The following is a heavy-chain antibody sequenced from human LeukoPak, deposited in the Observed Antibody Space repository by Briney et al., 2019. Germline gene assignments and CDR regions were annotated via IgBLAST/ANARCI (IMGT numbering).Heavy chain of an antibody. CDR2: VSAYNGNT. V-gene: IGHV1-18*01. CDR3: ARVVYQDYYGMDV. Sequence: GASVTVSCKASGYTFTSYGISWVRQAPGQGLEWMGWVSAYNGNTNYARKLQGRVTMTTDTSTSTAYMELRSLRSDDTAVYYCARVVYQDYYGMDVWGQGTTVTVSS. J-gene: IGHJ6*02. D-gene: IGHD2-2*01. CDR1: GYTFTSYG.